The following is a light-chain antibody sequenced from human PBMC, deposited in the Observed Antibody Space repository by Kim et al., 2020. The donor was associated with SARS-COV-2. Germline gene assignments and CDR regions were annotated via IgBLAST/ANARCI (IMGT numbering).Light chain of an antibody. CDR2: AAS. CDR1: QSISTY. J-gene: IGKJ2*01. CDR3: QQSYNTPRT. V-gene: IGKV1-39*01. Sequence: DIQMTQSPSSLSASVGDRVTITCRASQSISTYLNWYQQKPGKAPKLLISAASSLQSGVPSRFSGSGSGTDFTLTISSLQPEDFATYCCQQSYNTPRTFGQGTKLEI.